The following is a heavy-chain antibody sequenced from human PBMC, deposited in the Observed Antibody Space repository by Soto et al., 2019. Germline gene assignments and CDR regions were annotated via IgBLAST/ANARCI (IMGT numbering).Heavy chain of an antibody. V-gene: IGHV2-5*02. Sequence: QITLKESGPTLVKPTQTLTLTCTFSGFSLSTSGVGVGWIRQPPGKALEWLALIYWDDAKHYSPSLKSRLTNTKDTSKKQVVLIMTNMAPVDTATYYWAHKGGGDRILDYWGQGTLVTVSS. CDR1: GFSLSTSGVG. CDR3: AHKGGGDRILDY. CDR2: IYWDDAK. D-gene: IGHD3-16*01. J-gene: IGHJ4*02.